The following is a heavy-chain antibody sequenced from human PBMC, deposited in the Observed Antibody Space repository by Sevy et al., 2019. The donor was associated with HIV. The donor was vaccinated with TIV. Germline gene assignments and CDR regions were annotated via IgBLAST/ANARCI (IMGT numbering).Heavy chain of an antibody. J-gene: IGHJ3*01. V-gene: IGHV3-33*03. CDR3: AKEDDALDV. CDR1: GFTFSNYA. CDR2: LWSHGRRE. Sequence: GGSLRLSCAGSGFTFSNYAMHWVRQAPGKGLECVAGLWSHGRREYYADFAKGRFTISRDNSKNTVYLHIDSLRTDDTAVYYCAKEDDALDVWGQGTMVTVSS.